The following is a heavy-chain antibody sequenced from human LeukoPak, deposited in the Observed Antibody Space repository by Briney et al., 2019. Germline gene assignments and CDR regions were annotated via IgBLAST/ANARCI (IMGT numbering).Heavy chain of an antibody. V-gene: IGHV4-38-2*02. CDR3: ARDRVTMVRGVSYYYGMDV. CDR2: IYHSGST. J-gene: IGHJ6*04. Sequence: SETLSLACAVSGYSISSGYYWGWIRQPPGKGLEWIGSIYHSGSTYYNPSLKSRVTISVDTSKNQFSLKLSSVTAADTAVYYCARDRVTMVRGVSYYYGMDVWGKGTTVTVSS. D-gene: IGHD3-10*01. CDR1: GYSISSGYY.